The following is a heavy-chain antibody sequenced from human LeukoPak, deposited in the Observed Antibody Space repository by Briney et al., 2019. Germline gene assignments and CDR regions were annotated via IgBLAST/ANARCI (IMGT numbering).Heavy chain of an antibody. J-gene: IGHJ4*02. CDR3: ARVHRRDGYNYVNY. CDR1: GGSFSGYY. CDR2: INHSGST. V-gene: IGHV4-34*01. Sequence: SETLSLTCAVYGGSFSGYYWSWLRQPPGKGLEWIGEINHSGSTNYNPSLTSRVTISVDTSKNQFSLKLSSVTAADTAVYYCARVHRRDGYNYVNYWGQGTLVTVSS. D-gene: IGHD5-24*01.